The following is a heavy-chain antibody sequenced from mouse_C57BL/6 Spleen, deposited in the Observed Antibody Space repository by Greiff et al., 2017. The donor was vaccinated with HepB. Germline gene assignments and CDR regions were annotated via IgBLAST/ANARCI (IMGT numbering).Heavy chain of an antibody. D-gene: IGHD1-1*01. V-gene: IGHV1-54*01. Sequence: QVQLKESGAELVRPGTSVKVSCKASGYAFTNYLIEWVKQRPGQGLEWIGVINPGSGGTNYNEKFKGKATLTADKSSSTAYMQLSSLTSEDSAVYFCALGGSSRFAYWGQGTLVTVSA. CDR2: INPGSGGT. CDR3: ALGGSSRFAY. J-gene: IGHJ3*01. CDR1: GYAFTNYL.